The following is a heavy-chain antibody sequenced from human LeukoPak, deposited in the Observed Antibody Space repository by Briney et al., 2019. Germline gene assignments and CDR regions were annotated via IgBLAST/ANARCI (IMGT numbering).Heavy chain of an antibody. CDR2: IIPIFGTA. J-gene: IGHJ4*02. Sequence: SVKVSCKASGGTFSSYAISWVRQAPGQELEWMGGIIPIFGTANYAQKFQGRVTITADESTSTAYMELSSLRSEDTAVYYCARGLYRSSVAGPGGYWGQGTLVTVSS. CDR3: ARGLYRSSVAGPGGY. V-gene: IGHV1-69*13. CDR1: GGTFSSYA. D-gene: IGHD6-19*01.